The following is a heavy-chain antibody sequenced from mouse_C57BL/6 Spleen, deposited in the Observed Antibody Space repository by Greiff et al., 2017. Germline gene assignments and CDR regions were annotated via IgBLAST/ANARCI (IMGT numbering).Heavy chain of an antibody. CDR2: IYPSDSET. CDR1: GYTFTSYW. Sequence: VQLQQPGAELVRPGSSVKLSCKASGYTFTSYWMDWVKQRPGQGLEWIGNIYPSDSETHYNQKFKDKATLTVDKSSSTAYMQLSSLTSEDSAVYYCARSLWLQRGFAYWGQGTLVTVSA. CDR3: ARSLWLQRGFAY. J-gene: IGHJ3*01. V-gene: IGHV1-61*01. D-gene: IGHD2-2*01.